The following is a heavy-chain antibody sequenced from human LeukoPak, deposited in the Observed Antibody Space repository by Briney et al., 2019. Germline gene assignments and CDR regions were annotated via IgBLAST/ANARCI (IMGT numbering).Heavy chain of an antibody. D-gene: IGHD6-19*01. Sequence: SETLSLTCTVSGGSISSYYWSWIRQPAGKGLEWIGRTYTSGSTNYNPSLKSRVTMSVDTSKNQFSLKLSSVTAADTAVYYCARDLNSSGWLFAFDYWGQGTLVTVSS. CDR2: TYTSGST. CDR3: ARDLNSSGWLFAFDY. CDR1: GGSISSYY. J-gene: IGHJ4*02. V-gene: IGHV4-4*07.